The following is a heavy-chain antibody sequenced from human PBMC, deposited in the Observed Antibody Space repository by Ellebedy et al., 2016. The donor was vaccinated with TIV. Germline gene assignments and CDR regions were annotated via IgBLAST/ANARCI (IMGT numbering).Heavy chain of an antibody. CDR1: SASISTSY. CDR3: ARDRRGSYDY. J-gene: IGHJ4*02. D-gene: IGHD3-10*01. V-gene: IGHV4-59*01. CDR2: ISNTGRT. Sequence: MPSETLSLTCTVSSASISTSYWSWIRQTPEKGLQWIGYISNTGRTNYNPSLQSRVTISVDTSRNQFSLKLTSVTAADTDVYYCARDRRGSYDYWGQGTLITVSS.